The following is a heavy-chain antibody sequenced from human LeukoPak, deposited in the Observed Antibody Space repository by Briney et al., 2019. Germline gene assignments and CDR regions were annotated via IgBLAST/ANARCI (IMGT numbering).Heavy chain of an antibody. CDR3: AREIRITIFGVVQTGGYFDY. D-gene: IGHD3-3*01. J-gene: IGHJ4*02. CDR1: GGSISSSSYY. CDR2: IYYSGST. V-gene: IGHV4-39*07. Sequence: SETLSLTCTVSGGSISSSSYYWGWIRQPPGKGLEWIGSIYYSGSTYYNPSLKSRVTISVDTSKNQFSLKLSSVTAADTAVYYCAREIRITIFGVVQTGGYFDYWGQGTLVTVSS.